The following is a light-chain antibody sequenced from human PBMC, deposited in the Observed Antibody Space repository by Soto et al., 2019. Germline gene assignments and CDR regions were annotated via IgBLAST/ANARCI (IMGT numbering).Light chain of an antibody. CDR2: AAS. Sequence: DIQMTQSPSSLSASVGDRVTITCRASQSISSYLNWYQQKPGKAPKLLIYAASSLQSGVPSRFSGSGSGTDFTLTISSLQPEEFATYYCQQSDSTPPLFGQGTKLEIK. J-gene: IGKJ2*01. CDR3: QQSDSTPPL. CDR1: QSISSY. V-gene: IGKV1-39*01.